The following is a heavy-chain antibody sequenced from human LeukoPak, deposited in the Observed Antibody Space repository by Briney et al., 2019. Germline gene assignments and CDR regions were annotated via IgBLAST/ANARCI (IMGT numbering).Heavy chain of an antibody. CDR1: GGSITYSHYY. Sequence: PSETLSLTCSVSGGSITYSHYYWGWVRQPPGKGLEWIGGIYYSGSTYYNPSLKSRVTISVDTSRNEFSLRLSSVTAADTALYFCARQSGSYGGILDNWGQGILGTVSS. CDR3: ARQSGSYGGILDN. J-gene: IGHJ4*02. D-gene: IGHD1-26*01. CDR2: IYYSGST. V-gene: IGHV4-39*01.